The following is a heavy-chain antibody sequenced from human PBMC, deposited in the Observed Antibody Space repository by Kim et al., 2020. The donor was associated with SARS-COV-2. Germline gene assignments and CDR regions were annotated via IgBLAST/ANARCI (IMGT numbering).Heavy chain of an antibody. CDR3: ARAGPTGARGYFQH. J-gene: IGHJ1*01. CDR1: GGSISSGGYY. CDR2: IYYSGST. V-gene: IGHV4-31*03. Sequence: SETLSLTCTVSGGSISSGGYYWSWIRQHPGKGLEWIGYIYYSGSTYYNPSLKSRVTISVDTSKNQFSLKLSSVTAADTAVYYCARAGPTGARGYFQHWGQGTLVTVSS. D-gene: IGHD1-26*01.